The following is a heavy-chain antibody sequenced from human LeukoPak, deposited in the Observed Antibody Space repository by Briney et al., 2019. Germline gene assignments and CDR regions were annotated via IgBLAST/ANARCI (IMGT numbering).Heavy chain of an antibody. CDR2: ISGSGGST. Sequence: GGSLRLSCAASGFTFSSYAMSWVRQAPGKGLEWVSAISGSGGSTYYADSVKGRFTISRDNSKGTVYLQMNSLRPEDTAVYYCAKDDAWLQYGNWGRGTLVAVSS. CDR1: GFTFSSYA. CDR3: AKDDAWLQYGN. V-gene: IGHV3-23*01. D-gene: IGHD5-24*01. J-gene: IGHJ4*02.